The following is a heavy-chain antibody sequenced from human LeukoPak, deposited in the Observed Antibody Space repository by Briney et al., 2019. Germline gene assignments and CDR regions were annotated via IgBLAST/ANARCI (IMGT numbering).Heavy chain of an antibody. Sequence: GGSLRPSCAVSGFTFSDYYMSWIRQAPGEGLEWLSYITSSGSTTHYADSVKGRFTISRDNAKNSLFLQMNDLRAEDTAVYYCAREGSYDRLRPFDYWGQGTLVTVSS. CDR3: AREGSYDRLRPFDY. CDR1: GFTFSDYY. CDR2: ITSSGSTT. J-gene: IGHJ4*02. D-gene: IGHD2-21*01. V-gene: IGHV3-11*04.